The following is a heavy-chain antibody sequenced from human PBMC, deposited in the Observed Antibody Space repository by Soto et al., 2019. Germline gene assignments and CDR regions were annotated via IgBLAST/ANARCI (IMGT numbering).Heavy chain of an antibody. V-gene: IGHV3-74*03. CDR3: ARGLRGGYGMDV. J-gene: IGHJ6*02. CDR1: GFTFNSYW. D-gene: IGHD2-15*01. CDR2: INMDGSTT. Sequence: EVQLVESGGGIVQPGGSLRLSCAASGFTFNSYWIHWVRQAPGKGLVWVSRINMDGSTTTYADSVKGRFTISRDNAKNMVYVHMNSLRAEDTAVYYCARGLRGGYGMDVWGQGTTVTVSS.